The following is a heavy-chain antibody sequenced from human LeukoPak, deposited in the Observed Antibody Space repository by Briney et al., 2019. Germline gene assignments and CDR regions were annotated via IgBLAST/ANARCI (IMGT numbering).Heavy chain of an antibody. V-gene: IGHV5-51*01. D-gene: IGHD1-14*01. J-gene: IGHJ4*02. CDR2: IYPGDSDT. CDR3: ARLGYDNHYYFDY. Sequence: GESLKISCKSSGFSFTSFWIGRVRQMPGKGLEWVGMIYPGDSDTRYSPSFQGQVIISADKFISSAYLQWNSLKASDTAMYSCARLGYDNHYYFDYWGQGTLVTVSS. CDR1: GFSFTSFW.